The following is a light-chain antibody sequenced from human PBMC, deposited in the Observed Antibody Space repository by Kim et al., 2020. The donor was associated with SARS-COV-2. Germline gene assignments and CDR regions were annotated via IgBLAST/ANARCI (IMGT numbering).Light chain of an antibody. CDR3: MQALQSPPT. CDR1: QSLLFSNGYNY. CDR2: LGS. J-gene: IGKJ1*01. Sequence: DVVMTQSPLSLPVTLGQPASISCRSSQSLLFSNGYNYLDWYLQKPGQSPQLLIYLGSSRASGVPDRFSGSGSGTDFTLKISTVEAEDVGVYYCMQALQSPPTFGQGTKVDIK. V-gene: IGKV2-28*01.